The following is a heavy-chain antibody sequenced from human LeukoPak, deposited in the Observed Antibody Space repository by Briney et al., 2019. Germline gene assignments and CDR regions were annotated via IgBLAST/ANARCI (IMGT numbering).Heavy chain of an antibody. V-gene: IGHV4-34*01. CDR1: GGSISSYY. Sequence: SETLSLTCTVSGGSISSYYWSWIRQPPGKGLGGFGEINHSGSTNYNPSLKSRVTISVDTSKNQFSLKLSSVTAADTAVYYCARGVSGYFPAYFGYWGQGTLVTVSS. D-gene: IGHD3-22*01. CDR3: ARGVSGYFPAYFGY. CDR2: INHSGST. J-gene: IGHJ4*02.